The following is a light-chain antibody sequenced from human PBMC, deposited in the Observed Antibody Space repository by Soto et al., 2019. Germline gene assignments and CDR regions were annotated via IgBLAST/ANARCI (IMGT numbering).Light chain of an antibody. CDR2: GAS. Sequence: EIVMTQSPATLSVSPGERATLSCRASQSVSSNLAWYQQKPGQAPRLLIYGASTRATGIPARFSGSGSGTEFTLTISSLQSEDFALYYCQHYNNWPSLTFGGGTKVEIK. J-gene: IGKJ4*01. CDR1: QSVSSN. V-gene: IGKV3-15*01. CDR3: QHYNNWPSLT.